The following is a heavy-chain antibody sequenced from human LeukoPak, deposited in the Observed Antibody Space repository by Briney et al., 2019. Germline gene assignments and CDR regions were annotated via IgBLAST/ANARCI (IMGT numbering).Heavy chain of an antibody. CDR2: LNWNGDKT. J-gene: IGHJ6*03. Sequence: PGGSLRLSCVASGFLFDDADLSWVRQVPGKGLEWVCGLNWNGDKTGYADSVKGRFTISRDNAKNSLYLQMNSLRAEDTAVYYCARAYSSSWYDYYYYMDVWGKGTTVTVSS. D-gene: IGHD6-13*01. CDR1: GFLFDDAD. V-gene: IGHV3-20*04. CDR3: ARAYSSSWYDYYYYMDV.